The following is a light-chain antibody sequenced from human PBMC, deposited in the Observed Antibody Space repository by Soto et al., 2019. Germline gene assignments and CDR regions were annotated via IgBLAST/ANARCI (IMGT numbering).Light chain of an antibody. V-gene: IGKV3-20*01. CDR1: HSVNSH. CDR2: GAS. Sequence: EIELTQSPGTLSLSLGERFTLSCSTSHSVNSHVAWYQQKPGQAPRLLIYGASSRATGIPDRFSGSGSGTDFTLTISRLEPEDFAVYYCQQYGSSPPLTFGQGTRLEIK. CDR3: QQYGSSPPLT. J-gene: IGKJ5*01.